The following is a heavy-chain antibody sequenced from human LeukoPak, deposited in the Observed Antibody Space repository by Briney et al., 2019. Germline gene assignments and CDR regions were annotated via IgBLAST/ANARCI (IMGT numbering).Heavy chain of an antibody. J-gene: IGHJ4*02. CDR3: ARKPYYYDSSGYYSRGELDY. Sequence: GGSLRLSCAASGFTFSSYSMNWVRQAPGKGLEGVSSISSSSSYIYYADSVKGRFTISRDNTKNSLYLQMNSLRAEDTAVYYCARKPYYYDSSGYYSRGELDYWGQGTLVTVSS. CDR1: GFTFSSYS. V-gene: IGHV3-21*01. D-gene: IGHD3-22*01. CDR2: ISSSSSYI.